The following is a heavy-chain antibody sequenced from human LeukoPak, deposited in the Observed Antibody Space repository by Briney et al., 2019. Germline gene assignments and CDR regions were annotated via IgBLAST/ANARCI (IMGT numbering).Heavy chain of an antibody. Sequence: PGGSLRLSCAASGFTFSSYNMHWARQATGKGLEWVSAIGTAGDTYYPGFVKGRFTISRENAKNSLYLQMNSLRAGDTAVYYCARGVGAFDIWGQGTMVTVSS. V-gene: IGHV3-13*04. J-gene: IGHJ3*02. D-gene: IGHD2-15*01. CDR3: ARGVGAFDI. CDR1: GFTFSSYN. CDR2: IGTAGDT.